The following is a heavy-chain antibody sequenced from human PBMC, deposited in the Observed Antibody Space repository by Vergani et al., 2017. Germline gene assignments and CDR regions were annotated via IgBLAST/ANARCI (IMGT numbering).Heavy chain of an antibody. V-gene: IGHV4-39*01. CDR1: GGSISSSSYY. CDR3: ARRVHDYYYYGMDV. Sequence: QLQLQESGPGLVKPSETLSLTCTVSGGSISSSSYYWGWIRQPPGKGLEWIGSIYYSGSTYYNPSLKSRVTISVDTSKNQFSLKLSSVPAADTAVYYCARRVHDYYYYGMDVWGQGTTVTVSS. J-gene: IGHJ6*02. CDR2: IYYSGST. D-gene: IGHD1-1*01.